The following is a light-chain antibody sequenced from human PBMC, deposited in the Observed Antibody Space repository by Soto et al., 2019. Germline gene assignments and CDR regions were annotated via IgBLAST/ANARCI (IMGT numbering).Light chain of an antibody. J-gene: IGKJ2*01. CDR2: GAS. CDR3: QQYKNWPYT. V-gene: IGKV3-15*01. Sequence: EIVMTQSPATLSVSPGERAALSCRASQSVSSNFAWYQQKPGQAPRLLMYGASTRATGIPARFSGSGSGTEFTLTISSLQSEDFAVYYCQQYKNWPYTFGQGTKLEIK. CDR1: QSVSSN.